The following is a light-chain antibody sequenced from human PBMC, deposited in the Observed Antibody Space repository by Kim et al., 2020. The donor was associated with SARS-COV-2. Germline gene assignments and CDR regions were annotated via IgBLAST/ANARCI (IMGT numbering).Light chain of an antibody. J-gene: IGKJ2*01. CDR1: QSLVHSDGNTY. Sequence: DIVMTQSPLSLSVTPGQPASISCRASQSLVHSDGNTYLNWFHQRPGQSPRRLIYKVSNRDSGVPDRISGSGSATDFTLRFSRVEAEDVGVYFCMQGSHWPPMYTFGQGTKLEI. CDR2: KVS. V-gene: IGKV2-30*02. CDR3: MQGSHWPPMYT.